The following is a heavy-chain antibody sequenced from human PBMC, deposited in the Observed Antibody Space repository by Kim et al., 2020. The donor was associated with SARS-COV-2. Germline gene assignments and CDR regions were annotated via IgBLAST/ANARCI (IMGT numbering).Heavy chain of an antibody. V-gene: IGHV1-3*01. CDR3: ARLRFVDNLGYFFDF. D-gene: IGHD1-1*01. CDR1: GYILSDHA. Sequence: ASVKVSCKASGYILSDHALHWVRQAPGQGLEWMGWITAGHGNTKYSQKLQGRVTISRDTSANTVYMDLRSLRSEDTAVYFCARLRFVDNLGYFFDFWGQG. J-gene: IGHJ4*02. CDR2: ITAGHGNT.